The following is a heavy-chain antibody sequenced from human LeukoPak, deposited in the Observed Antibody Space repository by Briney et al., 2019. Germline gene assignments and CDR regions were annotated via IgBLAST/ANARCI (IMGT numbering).Heavy chain of an antibody. J-gene: IGHJ6*03. CDR1: GFTFSSYA. D-gene: IGHD1-14*01. CDR3: ARGNRHYYYYYYMDV. V-gene: IGHV3-23*01. CDR2: ISGSGGST. Sequence: PGGSLRLSCAASGFTFSSYAMSWVRQAPGKGLEWVSAISGSGGSTYYADSVKGRFTISRDNSKNTLYLQMNSLRAEDTAVYYCARGNRHYYYYYYMDVWGKGTTVTVSS.